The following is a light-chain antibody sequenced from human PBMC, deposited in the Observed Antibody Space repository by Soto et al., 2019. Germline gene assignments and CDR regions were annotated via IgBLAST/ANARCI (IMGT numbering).Light chain of an antibody. Sequence: DIQMTQSPSTLPASVGDRVTISCRASQTVERWLAWYQQKPGKAPKALIYDASTLRSGVPSRFSGGGSGTEFTLTISSLQPDDFATYYCQQYNTYSTFGQGTRLEIK. V-gene: IGKV1-5*01. CDR2: DAS. CDR1: QTVERW. J-gene: IGKJ5*01. CDR3: QQYNTYST.